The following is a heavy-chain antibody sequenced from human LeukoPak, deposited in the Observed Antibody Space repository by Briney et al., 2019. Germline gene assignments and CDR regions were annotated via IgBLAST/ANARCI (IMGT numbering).Heavy chain of an antibody. J-gene: IGHJ4*02. CDR2: IKSKTDGGTT. V-gene: IGHV3-15*01. CDR1: GFTFTNAW. CDR3: TTGKDTDDFDY. Sequence: GGSLRLSCEASGFTFTNAWMSWVRQAPGKGLEWVGRIKSKTDGGTTDYAAPVKGRFTISRDDSKNTLYLQMNSLKTEDTAVYYCTTGKDTDDFDYWGQGTLVTVSS. D-gene: IGHD5-18*01.